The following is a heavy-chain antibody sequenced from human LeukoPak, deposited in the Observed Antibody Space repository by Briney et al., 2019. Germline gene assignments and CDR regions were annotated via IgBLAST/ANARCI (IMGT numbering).Heavy chain of an antibody. J-gene: IGHJ4*02. V-gene: IGHV1-18*01. CDR1: GYTFTSYG. Sequence: ASVKVSCKASGYTFTSYGISWVRQAPGQGLEWMGWISAYNGNTNYAQNVQGRVTVTTDTSTRTAYMELRSLTSDDTAVYYCARSYDFWSASDYWGQGTLVTVSS. CDR3: ARSYDFWSASDY. CDR2: ISAYNGNT. D-gene: IGHD3-3*01.